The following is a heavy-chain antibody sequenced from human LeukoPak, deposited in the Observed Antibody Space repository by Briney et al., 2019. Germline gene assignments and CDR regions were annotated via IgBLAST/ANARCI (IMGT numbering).Heavy chain of an antibody. CDR3: TRDVDTAMAEAGYYYGMDV. Sequence: SGGSLRLSCAASGFTFSGSAMHWVRQASGKGLEWVGRIRSKANSYATAYAASVKGRFTISRDDSKNTAYLQMNSLKTEDTAVYYCTRDVDTAMAEAGYYYGMDVWGQGTTVTVSS. D-gene: IGHD5-18*01. J-gene: IGHJ6*02. CDR2: IRSKANSYAT. CDR1: GFTFSGSA. V-gene: IGHV3-73*01.